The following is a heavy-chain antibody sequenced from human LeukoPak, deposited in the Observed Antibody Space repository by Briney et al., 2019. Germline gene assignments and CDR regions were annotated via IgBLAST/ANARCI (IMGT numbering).Heavy chain of an antibody. CDR2: FYYSGST. CDR1: GGSISSYY. CDR3: ARAAVVTPSPDYYYGMDV. Sequence: SETLSLTCTVSGGSISSYYWSWIRQPPGQGLEWIGYFYYSGSTNYNPSLKSRVTISVDTSKNQFSLKLSSVTAADTAVYYCARAAVVTPSPDYYYGMDVWGQGTTVTVSS. V-gene: IGHV4-59*01. D-gene: IGHD4-23*01. J-gene: IGHJ6*02.